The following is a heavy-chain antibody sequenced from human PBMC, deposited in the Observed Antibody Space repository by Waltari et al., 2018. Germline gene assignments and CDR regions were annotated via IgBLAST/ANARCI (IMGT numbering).Heavy chain of an antibody. D-gene: IGHD4-17*01. Sequence: QVQLQESGPGLVKPSETLSLTCTVSGGSISSHYWSWIRQPPGKGLEWIGYIYYSGRTNNNPSLKSRVTISVDTSKNQFSLKLSSVTAADTAVYYCAREEQSVNTVSRRAFDIWGQGTMVTVSS. V-gene: IGHV4-59*11. CDR2: IYYSGRT. CDR1: GGSISSHY. J-gene: IGHJ3*02. CDR3: AREEQSVNTVSRRAFDI.